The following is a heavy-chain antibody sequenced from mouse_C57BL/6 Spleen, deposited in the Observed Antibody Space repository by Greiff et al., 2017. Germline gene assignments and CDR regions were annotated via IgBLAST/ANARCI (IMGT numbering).Heavy chain of an antibody. Sequence: EVKLVESGGGLVQPGGSLKLSCAASGFTFSDYYMYWVRQTPEKRLEWVAYISNGGGSTYYPDTVKGRFTISRDNAKNTLYLQMSRLKSEDTAMYYCARSYYGSSYFWFAYWGQGALVTVSA. CDR2: ISNGGGST. CDR3: ARSYYGSSYFWFAY. V-gene: IGHV5-12*01. CDR1: GFTFSDYY. J-gene: IGHJ3*01. D-gene: IGHD1-1*01.